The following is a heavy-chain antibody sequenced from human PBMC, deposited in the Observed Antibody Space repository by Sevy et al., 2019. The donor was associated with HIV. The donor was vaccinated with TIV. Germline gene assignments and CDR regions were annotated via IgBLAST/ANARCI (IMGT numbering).Heavy chain of an antibody. D-gene: IGHD6-19*01. CDR2: ISSTSSYI. J-gene: IGHJ5*02. CDR3: ARDYNSGWRKFNLFDP. V-gene: IGHV3-21*01. CDR1: GFTFSTYS. Sequence: GGSLRLSCAASGFTFSTYSMNWVRQAPGKGLEWVSSISSTSSYIDYAYSVKGGFTMSRDNAKNALYLQMNNLRAEDTAVYYCARDYNSGWRKFNLFDPWGQGTLVTVSS.